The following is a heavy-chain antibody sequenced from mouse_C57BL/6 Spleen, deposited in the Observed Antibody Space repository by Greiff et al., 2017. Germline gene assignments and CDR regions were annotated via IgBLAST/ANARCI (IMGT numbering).Heavy chain of an antibody. Sequence: QVQLQQSGPELVKPGASVKISCKASGYAFSSSWMNWVKQRPGKGLEWIGRIYPGDGDTNYNGKFKGKATLTADNSSSTAYMQLSSLTSEDSAVYFCARDYGSTYWYFDVWGTGTTVTVSS. V-gene: IGHV1-82*01. J-gene: IGHJ1*03. D-gene: IGHD1-1*01. CDR2: IYPGDGDT. CDR3: ARDYGSTYWYFDV. CDR1: GYAFSSSW.